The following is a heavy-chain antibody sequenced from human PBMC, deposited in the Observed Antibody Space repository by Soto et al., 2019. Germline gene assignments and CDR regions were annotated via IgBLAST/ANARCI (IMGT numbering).Heavy chain of an antibody. CDR3: ARDIFFIAAAGTAPPDYYYGMDV. CDR2: TYYRSKWYN. D-gene: IGHD6-13*01. CDR1: GDSVSSNSAA. Sequence: SQTLSLTCAISGDSVSSNSAAWNWIRQSPSRGLEWLGRTYYRSKWYNDYAVSVKSRITINPDTSKNQFSLQLNSVTPEDTAVYYCARDIFFIAAAGTAPPDYYYGMDVGGQGTTVTVSS. V-gene: IGHV6-1*01. J-gene: IGHJ6*02.